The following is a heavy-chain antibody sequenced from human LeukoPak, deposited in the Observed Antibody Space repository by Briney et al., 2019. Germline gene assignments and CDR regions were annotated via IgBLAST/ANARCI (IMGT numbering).Heavy chain of an antibody. Sequence: GGSLRLSCAASGFTFSSYSMNWVRQAPGKGLEWVSSISSSSSYIYYADSVKGRFTISRDNAKNSLYLQMNSLRAEDTAVYYCARDSQSGYSYGLSDYWGQGTLVTVSS. D-gene: IGHD5-18*01. J-gene: IGHJ4*02. V-gene: IGHV3-21*01. CDR1: GFTFSSYS. CDR2: ISSSSSYI. CDR3: ARDSQSGYSYGLSDY.